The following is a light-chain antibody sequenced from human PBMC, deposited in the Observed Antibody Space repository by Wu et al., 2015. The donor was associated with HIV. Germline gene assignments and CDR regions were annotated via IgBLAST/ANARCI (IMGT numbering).Light chain of an antibody. CDR1: QSVSNW. Sequence: DIQMTQSPSTLSASVGDRVTITCRASQSVSNWLAWYQQKPGKAPKLLIYKASNLESGVPSRFSGGGSGTEFTLTISSLQPDDIATYYCQQYNSYRTFGQGTKVEIK. V-gene: IGKV1-5*03. CDR2: KAS. J-gene: IGKJ1*01. CDR3: QQYNSYRT.